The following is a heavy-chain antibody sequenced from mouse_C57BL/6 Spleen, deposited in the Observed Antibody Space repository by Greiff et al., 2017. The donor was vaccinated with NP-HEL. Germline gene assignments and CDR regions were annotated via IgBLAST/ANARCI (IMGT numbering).Heavy chain of an antibody. D-gene: IGHD2-1*01. CDR2: IDPSDSYT. V-gene: IGHV1-59*01. CDR3: ARRSYYGHYEDY. CDR1: GYTFTSYW. Sequence: QVQLQQPGAELVRPGTSVKLSCKASGYTFTSYWMHWVKQRPGQGLEWIGVIDPSDSYTNYNQKFKGKATLTVDTSSSTAYMQLSSLTSEDSAVYYCARRSYYGHYEDYWGQGTTLTVSS. J-gene: IGHJ2*01.